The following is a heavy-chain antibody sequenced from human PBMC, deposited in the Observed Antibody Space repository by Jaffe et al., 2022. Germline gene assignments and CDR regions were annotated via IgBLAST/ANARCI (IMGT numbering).Heavy chain of an antibody. CDR1: GGTFSSYT. CDR3: ARDHQVGAYYYDSSGYFDY. V-gene: IGHV1-69*08. J-gene: IGHJ4*02. CDR2: IIPILGIA. Sequence: QVQLVQSGAEVKKPGSSVKVSCKASGGTFSSYTISWVRQAPGQGLEWMGRIIPILGIANYAQKFQGRVTITADKSTSTAYMELSSLRSEDTAVYYCARDHQVGAYYYDSSGYFDYWGQGTLVTVSS. D-gene: IGHD3-22*01.